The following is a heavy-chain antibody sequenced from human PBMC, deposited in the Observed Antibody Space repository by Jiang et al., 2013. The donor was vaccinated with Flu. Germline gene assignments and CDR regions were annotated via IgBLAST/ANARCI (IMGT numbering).Heavy chain of an antibody. CDR1: GYSISSGYY. J-gene: IGHJ4*02. D-gene: IGHD7-27*01. Sequence: LLKPSETLSLTCAVSGYSISSGYYWGWIRQPPGKGLEWIGSIYHSGSTYYNPSLKSRVTISVDTSKNQFSLKLSSVTAADTAVYYCAGANWGFLNWGQGTLVTVSS. CDR3: AGANWGFLN. CDR2: IYHSGST. V-gene: IGHV4-38-2*01.